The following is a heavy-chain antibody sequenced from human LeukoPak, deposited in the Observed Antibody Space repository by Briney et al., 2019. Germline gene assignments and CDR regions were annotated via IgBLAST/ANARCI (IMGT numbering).Heavy chain of an antibody. CDR1: GFTFSSYA. D-gene: IGHD3-22*01. CDR3: ARAHLYYYDSSGYYLDAFDI. Sequence: GGSLRLSCAASGFTFSSYAMSWVRQAPGKGLERVANIKQDGSEKYYVDSVKGRFTISRDNAKNSLYLQMNSLRAEDTAVYYCARAHLYYYDSSGYYLDAFDIWGQGTMVTVSS. CDR2: IKQDGSEK. V-gene: IGHV3-7*01. J-gene: IGHJ3*02.